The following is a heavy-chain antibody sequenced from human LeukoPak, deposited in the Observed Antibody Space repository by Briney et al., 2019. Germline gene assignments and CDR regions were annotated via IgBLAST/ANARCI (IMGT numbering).Heavy chain of an antibody. CDR1: GGSISSSSYY. V-gene: IGHV4-39*01. CDR2: IYYSGST. CDR3: ARQPPYYYYYYYMDV. J-gene: IGHJ6*03. Sequence: SETLSLTCTVSGGSISSSSYYWGWIRQPPGTGLEWIGSIYYSGSTYYNPSLKSRVTISVDTSKNQFSLKLSSVTAADTAVYYCARQPPYYYYYYYMDVWGKGTTVTVSS.